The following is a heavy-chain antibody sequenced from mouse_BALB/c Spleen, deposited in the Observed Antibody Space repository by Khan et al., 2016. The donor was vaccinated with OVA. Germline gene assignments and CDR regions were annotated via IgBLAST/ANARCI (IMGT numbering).Heavy chain of an antibody. CDR3: AREEALYYFDY. V-gene: IGHV1S132*01. D-gene: IGHD3-2*02. Sequence: QVQLKQSGAELVRPGTSVKLSCKTSGYIFTSYWIHWVKQRSGQGLEWIARIYPGTDTTYYNEKFKDKATLTADKSSSTAYLQLSRLTSEDSAVFFCAREEALYYFDYWGQGTTLTVSS. J-gene: IGHJ2*01. CDR2: IYPGTDTT. CDR1: GYIFTSYW.